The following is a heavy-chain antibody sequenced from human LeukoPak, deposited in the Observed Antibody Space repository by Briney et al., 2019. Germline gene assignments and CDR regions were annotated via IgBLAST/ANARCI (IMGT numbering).Heavy chain of an antibody. CDR3: ARSGYSSGWPLTRAHYFDY. CDR2: IYYSGST. J-gene: IGHJ4*02. CDR1: GGSISSSSYY. D-gene: IGHD6-19*01. V-gene: IGHV4-39*07. Sequence: SETLSLTCTVSGGSISSSSYYWGWLRQPPGRGVEGIGSIYYSGSTYYNPSRKRRVTISVDTSKNQFSLKLRSVTAADTAVYYCARSGYSSGWPLTRAHYFDYWGQGTLVTVSS.